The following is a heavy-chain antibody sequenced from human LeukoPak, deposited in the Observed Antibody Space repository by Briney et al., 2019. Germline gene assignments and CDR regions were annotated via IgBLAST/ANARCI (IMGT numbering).Heavy chain of an antibody. J-gene: IGHJ4*02. Sequence: QPGGSLRLSXVASGFTFSSHWMHWVRQFPGKGLMWVSRINGDGSRIHYADSVKDRFTISRDNAKNTLYLQMNSLRGDDTAIYYCARDALGGRTKFDSWGQGSLVTVSS. CDR1: GFTFSSHW. D-gene: IGHD3-16*01. CDR2: INGDGSRI. V-gene: IGHV3-74*01. CDR3: ARDALGGRTKFDS.